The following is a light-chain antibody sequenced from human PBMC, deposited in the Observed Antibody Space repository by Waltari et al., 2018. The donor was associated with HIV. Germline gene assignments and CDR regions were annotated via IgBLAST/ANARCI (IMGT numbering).Light chain of an antibody. Sequence: DIVVTLTPPSLSVTPGQPASIPCKSPQSLPHSHGKTYLYWYLQKPGQAPQLLIFQGSNRFTGVTDSFSGTGSRTQFTLKIARVGAEDVGTYYCRQSLHLRYTWGPRAKLEIK. J-gene: IGKJ2*01. CDR3: RQSLHLRYT. CDR1: QSLPHSHGKTY. CDR2: QGS. V-gene: IGKV2D-29*01.